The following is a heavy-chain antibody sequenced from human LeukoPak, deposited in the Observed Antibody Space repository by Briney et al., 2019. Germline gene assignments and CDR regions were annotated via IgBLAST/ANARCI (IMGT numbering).Heavy chain of an antibody. CDR2: IKQGGSEK. Sequence: GGSLRLSCAASGFTFSSYWMSWVRQAPGKGLEWVANIKQGGSEKYYVDSVKGRFTISRDNAKNSLYLQMNSLRAEDTAVYYCARESPYYYDSSGYYYGYWGQGTLVTVSS. CDR1: GFTFSSYW. J-gene: IGHJ4*02. CDR3: ARESPYYYDSSGYYYGY. V-gene: IGHV3-7*01. D-gene: IGHD3-22*01.